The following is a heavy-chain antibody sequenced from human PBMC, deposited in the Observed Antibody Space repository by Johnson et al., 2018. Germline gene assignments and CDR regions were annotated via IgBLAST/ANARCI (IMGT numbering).Heavy chain of an antibody. CDR1: GGSFSGYY. D-gene: IGHD4-11*01. J-gene: IGHJ6*03. CDR2: INHSGRT. V-gene: IGHV4-34*01. Sequence: QVQLQQWGAGLLKPSETLSLTCAVYGGSFSGYYWRWIRQPPGKGLEWIGEINHSGRTNYNPYLKNRVTITVDTSKNQFTLKLSSVTAADTAVYYCAREWGTTVNGAPYYYYYMDVWGKGTTVTVSS. CDR3: AREWGTTVNGAPYYYYYMDV.